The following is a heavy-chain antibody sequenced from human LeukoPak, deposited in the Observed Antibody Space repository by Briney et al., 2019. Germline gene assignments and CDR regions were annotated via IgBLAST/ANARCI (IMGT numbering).Heavy chain of an antibody. J-gene: IGHJ3*02. CDR3: ARSYYYDSSGSKDAFDI. V-gene: IGHV4-34*01. Sequence: KPSETLSLTCAVYGGSFSGYYWSWIRQPPGKGLEWIGEINHSGSTNYNPSLKSRVTISVDTSKNQFSLKLSSVTAADTAMYYCARSYYYDSSGSKDAFDIWGQGTMVTVSS. D-gene: IGHD3-22*01. CDR1: GGSFSGYY. CDR2: INHSGST.